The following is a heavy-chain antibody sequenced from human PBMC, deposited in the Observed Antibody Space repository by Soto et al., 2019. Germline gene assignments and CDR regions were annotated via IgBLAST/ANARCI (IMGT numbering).Heavy chain of an antibody. D-gene: IGHD3-22*01. CDR1: GFTFRNFA. Sequence: EVHLLDSGGGLIQPGGSLRLSCAASGFTFRNFAMNWVRQAPGKGLEWVSGISVSGGTTYYADSVRGRFTVSRDNCQHTVFLQMRSLTAKDTAIYFCAKGMYYSDSRGYRLFDYWGQRNLVTVSS. J-gene: IGHJ4*02. CDR3: AKGMYYSDSRGYRLFDY. V-gene: IGHV3-23*01. CDR2: ISVSGGTT.